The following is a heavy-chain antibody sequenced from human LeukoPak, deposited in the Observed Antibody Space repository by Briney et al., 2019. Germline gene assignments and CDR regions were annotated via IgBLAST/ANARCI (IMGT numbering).Heavy chain of an antibody. J-gene: IGHJ4*02. V-gene: IGHV1-46*01. CDR3: ARGGPAAPHFDY. CDR2: INPSGGST. D-gene: IGHD2-2*01. CDR1: GYTFTSYY. Sequence: ASVKVSCTASGYTFTSYYMHWVRQAPGQGLEWMGIINPSGGSTSYAQKFQGRVTMTRDMSTSTVYMELSSLRSEDTAVYYCARGGPAAPHFDYWGQGTLVTVSS.